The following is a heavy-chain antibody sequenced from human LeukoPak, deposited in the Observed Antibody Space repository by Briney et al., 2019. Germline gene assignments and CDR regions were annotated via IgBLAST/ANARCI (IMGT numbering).Heavy chain of an antibody. CDR2: IRYDGSNK. V-gene: IGHV3-30*02. CDR1: GFTFSSYG. CDR3: AKADRIAVAGLFDY. D-gene: IGHD6-19*01. J-gene: IGHJ4*02. Sequence: GGSLRLSCAASGFTFSSYGMHWVRQAPGKGLEWVAFIRYDGSNKYYADSVKGRFTISRDNAKNSLYLQMNSLRAEDTALYYCAKADRIAVAGLFDYWGQGTLVTVSS.